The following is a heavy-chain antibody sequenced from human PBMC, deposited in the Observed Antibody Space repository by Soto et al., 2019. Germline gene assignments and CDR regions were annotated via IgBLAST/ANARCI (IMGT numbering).Heavy chain of an antibody. V-gene: IGHV4-30-2*01. CDR1: GGSISSGGYS. CDR2: IYHSGST. Sequence: PSETLSLTCAVSGGSISSGGYSWSWIRQPPGKGLEWIGYIYHSGSTYYNPSLKSRVTISVDRSKNQFSLKLSSVTAADTAVYYCARVVPQYCSGGSCLFAYWGQGTLVTVSS. D-gene: IGHD2-15*01. CDR3: ARVVPQYCSGGSCLFAY. J-gene: IGHJ4*02.